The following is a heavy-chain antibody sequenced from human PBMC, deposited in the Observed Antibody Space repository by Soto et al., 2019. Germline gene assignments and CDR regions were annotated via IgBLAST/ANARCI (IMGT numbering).Heavy chain of an antibody. CDR3: VKDRANDSWSSRDV. Sequence: GASVKVSCKTSGYTFNRNGISWVRQAPGQGLEWMGWISPKSGSIKYAQKFQGRVIMTTDTSTSTAYMEVMSLRSDDTAVYYCVKDRANDSWSSRDVWGPGTTVTVSS. CDR1: GYTFNRNG. J-gene: IGHJ6*02. V-gene: IGHV1-18*01. D-gene: IGHD2-8*01. CDR2: ISPKSGSI.